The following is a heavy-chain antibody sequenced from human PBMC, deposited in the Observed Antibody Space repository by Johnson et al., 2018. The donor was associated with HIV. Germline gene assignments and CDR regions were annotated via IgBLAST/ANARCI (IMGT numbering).Heavy chain of an antibody. J-gene: IGHJ3*01. CDR2: IRYDGSNQ. V-gene: IGHV3-30*02. CDR1: GFTFSSYG. CDR3: AKARDATRQTDALDV. Sequence: QVQLVESGGGVVQPGGSLRLSCAASGFTFSSYGMHWVRQAPGKGLEWVAFIRYDGSNQFYADSVKGRFTISRDNSKNTLFLEMNSLRAEDTAVYYCAKARDATRQTDALDVWGQGTMVTVSS.